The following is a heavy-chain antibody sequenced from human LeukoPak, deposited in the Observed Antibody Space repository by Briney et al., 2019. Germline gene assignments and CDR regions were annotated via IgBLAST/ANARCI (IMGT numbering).Heavy chain of an antibody. V-gene: IGHV3-7*03. CDR1: GFTFSSYW. Sequence: GGSLRLSCAASGFTFSSYWMSWVRQAPGKGLEWVANIKQDGSEKYYVDSVKGRFTISRDNAKNSLYLQMNSLRAKDTAVYYCAKGDSGYSSPYYYYYYYMDVWGKGTTVTVSS. J-gene: IGHJ6*03. D-gene: IGHD6-13*01. CDR3: AKGDSGYSSPYYYYYYYMDV. CDR2: IKQDGSEK.